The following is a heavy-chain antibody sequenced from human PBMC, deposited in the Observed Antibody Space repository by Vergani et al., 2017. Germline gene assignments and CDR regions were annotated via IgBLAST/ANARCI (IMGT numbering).Heavy chain of an antibody. D-gene: IGHD3-22*01. CDR1: GFTFSSYG. V-gene: IGHV3-30*18. CDR3: EKELIGSSGYYQDDAFDI. CDR2: ISYDGSNK. Sequence: QVQLVESGGGVVQPGRSLRLSCAASGFTFSSYGMHWVRQAPGKGLEWVAVISYDGSNKYYADSVKGRFTSSRDNSKNTLYLQMNSLRAEDTAVYYCEKELIGSSGYYQDDAFDIWGQGTMVTVSS. J-gene: IGHJ3*02.